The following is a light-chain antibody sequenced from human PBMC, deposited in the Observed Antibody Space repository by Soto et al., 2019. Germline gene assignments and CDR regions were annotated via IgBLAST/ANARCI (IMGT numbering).Light chain of an antibody. CDR3: CSYAGSFSYV. V-gene: IGLV2-11*01. Sequence: QSVLTQPRSVSGTPGQSVTISCTGTSSDVGGYNYVSWYQQHPGKAPKLMIYDVSKRSSGVPDGFSGSKSGNTASLTISGLQAEDEADYYCCSYAGSFSYVFGTGTKVTVL. CDR1: SSDVGGYNY. J-gene: IGLJ1*01. CDR2: DVS.